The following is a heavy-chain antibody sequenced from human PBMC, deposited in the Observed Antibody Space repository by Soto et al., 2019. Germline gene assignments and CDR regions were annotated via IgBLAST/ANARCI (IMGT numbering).Heavy chain of an antibody. V-gene: IGHV3-23*01. CDR1: RCRLGNFA. CDR3: AKGGATYGLLTHDY. CDR2: ITGTRGNT. J-gene: IGHJ4*02. D-gene: IGHD3-9*01. Sequence: VVSLWLSCATSRCRLGNFAMSRVGQVPGKGLEWVSTITGTRGNTSYTDSVKGRFAISRDNSQNTLYLQMYSLTTEDTAVYYCAKGGATYGLLTHDYWGQGTLVTVSS.